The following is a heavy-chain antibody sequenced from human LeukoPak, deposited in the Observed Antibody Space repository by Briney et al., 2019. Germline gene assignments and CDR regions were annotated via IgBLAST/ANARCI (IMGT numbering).Heavy chain of an antibody. Sequence: PGGSLRLSCAASGFTFRNLWMHWVRQAPGKGLVWVSGMSSDGIVITYADSVKGRFTISRDNAKNTLYLQMNGLRVDDTAVYYCVRGDWGSGYWGQGNLVTVSS. CDR2: MSSDGIVI. CDR3: VRGDWGSGY. J-gene: IGHJ4*02. D-gene: IGHD7-27*01. CDR1: GFTFRNLW. V-gene: IGHV3-74*01.